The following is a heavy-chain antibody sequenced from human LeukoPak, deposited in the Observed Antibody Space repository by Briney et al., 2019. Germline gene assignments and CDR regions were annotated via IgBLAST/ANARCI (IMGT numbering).Heavy chain of an antibody. Sequence: VASVKVSCKGSGYTFTSYGIRWVRQAPGQELEWMGWISGYNGDTKYAQKLQGRVTMTTDTSTSTAYMELRSLRSDDTAVYYCARDRDWYLNVWGHGTLVTVSS. CDR3: ARDRDWYLNV. V-gene: IGHV1-18*01. J-gene: IGHJ2*01. CDR1: GYTFTSYG. CDR2: ISGYNGDT.